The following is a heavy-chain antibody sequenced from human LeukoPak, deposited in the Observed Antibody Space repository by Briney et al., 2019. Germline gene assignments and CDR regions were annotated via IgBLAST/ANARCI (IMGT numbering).Heavy chain of an antibody. J-gene: IGHJ4*02. CDR1: GFTFSSYA. Sequence: PGGSLRLSCAASGFTFSSYAMHWVRQAPGKGLEWVAVISYDGSNKYYADSVKGRFTISRDNSKNTLYLQMNSLRAEETAVYYCARDRNPYYAGSGYGYCWGQGTLVTVSS. CDR2: ISYDGSNK. CDR3: ARDRNPYYAGSGYGYC. V-gene: IGHV3-30-3*01. D-gene: IGHD3-22*01.